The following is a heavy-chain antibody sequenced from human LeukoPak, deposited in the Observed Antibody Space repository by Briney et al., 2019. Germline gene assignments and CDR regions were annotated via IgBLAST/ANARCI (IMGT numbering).Heavy chain of an antibody. CDR2: IIGGGDIT. CDR3: VKGRSPLDY. V-gene: IGHV3-23*01. CDR1: GFTFSSDA. J-gene: IGHJ4*02. Sequence: GGSLRLSCAASGFTFSSDAMSWVRQAPGKGLEWVSGIIGGGDITYYADFVRGRFTISRETSKNTLHLQMRSLRVEDTAVYYCVKGRSPLDYWGQGTLVTVSS.